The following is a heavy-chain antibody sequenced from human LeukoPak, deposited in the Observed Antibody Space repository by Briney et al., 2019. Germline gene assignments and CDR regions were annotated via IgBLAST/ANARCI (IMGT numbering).Heavy chain of an antibody. D-gene: IGHD5-18*01. CDR3: AKEDTAMVIYYYYGMDV. Sequence: GRSLRLSCAASGFTFSSYGMHWVRQAPGKGLEWVAVISYDGSNKYYADSVKGRFTISRDNSKNTLYLQMNSLRAEDTAVYYCAKEDTAMVIYYYYGMDVWGKGTTVTVSS. CDR2: ISYDGSNK. J-gene: IGHJ6*04. V-gene: IGHV3-30*18. CDR1: GFTFSSYG.